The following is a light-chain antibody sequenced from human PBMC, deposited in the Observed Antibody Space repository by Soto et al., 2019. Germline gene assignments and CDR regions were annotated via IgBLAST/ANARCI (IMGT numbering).Light chain of an antibody. CDR3: QQYGSSPQT. V-gene: IGKV3-20*01. CDR1: QSVSSNY. Sequence: EIVLTQSPGTLSLSPGERATLSCRASQSVSSNYLAWSQQKPGQAPRLLIYDASTRAPGVPARFSGSGSGTEFTLTISSLQSEDFAVYYCQQYGSSPQTFGRGTKVDIK. CDR2: DAS. J-gene: IGKJ1*01.